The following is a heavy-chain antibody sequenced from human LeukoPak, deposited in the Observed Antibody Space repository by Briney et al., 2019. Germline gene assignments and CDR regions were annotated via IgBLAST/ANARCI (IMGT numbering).Heavy chain of an antibody. CDR1: GGTFSSYA. CDR2: IIPIFGAA. D-gene: IGHD1-26*01. CDR3: ARAQGDLLFDY. J-gene: IGHJ4*02. V-gene: IGHV1-69*06. Sequence: ASVKVSCKASGGTFSSYAISWVRQAPGQGLEWMGGIIPIFGAANYAQKFQGRVTITADKSTSTAYMELSSLRSEDTAVYYCARAQGDLLFDYWGQGTLVTVSS.